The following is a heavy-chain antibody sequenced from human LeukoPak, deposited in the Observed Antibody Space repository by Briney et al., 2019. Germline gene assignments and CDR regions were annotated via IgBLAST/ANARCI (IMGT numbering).Heavy chain of an antibody. J-gene: IGHJ6*02. V-gene: IGHV4-34*01. D-gene: IGHD3-22*01. CDR3: ARGSVYYDISGTPEDGMDV. CDR2: INHSGST. Sequence: PSETLSLTCAVYGGSFSGYYWSWIRQPPGKGLEWIGEINHSGSTNYNPSLKSRVTISVDTSKNQFSLKLSSVTAADTAVYYCARGSVYYDISGTPEDGMDVWGQGTTVTVSS. CDR1: GGSFSGYY.